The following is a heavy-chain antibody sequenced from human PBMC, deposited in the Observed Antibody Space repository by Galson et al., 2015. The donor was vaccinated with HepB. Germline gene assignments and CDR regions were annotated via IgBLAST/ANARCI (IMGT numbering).Heavy chain of an antibody. CDR3: VVRRGFGETSVYFDY. Sequence: SLRLSCAASGFTFSSYAMHWVRQAPGKGLEYVSAISSNGGSTYYADSVKGRFTISRDNSKNTLYLQMSSLRAEDTAVYYCVVRRGFGETSVYFDYWGQGTLVTVSS. V-gene: IGHV3-64D*06. CDR2: ISSNGGST. J-gene: IGHJ4*02. CDR1: GFTFSSYA. D-gene: IGHD3-10*01.